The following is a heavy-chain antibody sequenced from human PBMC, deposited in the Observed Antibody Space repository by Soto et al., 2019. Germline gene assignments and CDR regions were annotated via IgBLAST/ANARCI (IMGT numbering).Heavy chain of an antibody. CDR1: GYAFTSYG. J-gene: IGHJ6*02. CDR3: ARLRVRYRDYYYGMDV. D-gene: IGHD4-17*01. Sequence: ASVKVSCKASGYAFTSYGISWVRQAPGQGLEWMGWISAYNGNTNYAQKLQGRVTMTTDTSTSTAYRELRSLRSDDTAVYYCARLRVRYRDYYYGMDVWGQGTTVTVSS. CDR2: ISAYNGNT. V-gene: IGHV1-18*04.